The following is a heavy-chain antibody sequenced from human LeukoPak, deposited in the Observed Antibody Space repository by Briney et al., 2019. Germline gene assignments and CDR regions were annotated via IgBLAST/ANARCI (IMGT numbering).Heavy chain of an antibody. Sequence: GGSLRLSCAASGFTFSSFAMSWVRQAPGKGLEWVSSIGGTGTVTYYGDSVKGRFTISRDNSKKTVHLEMSGLRADDTAVYYCAKDLYGDGGYCFEYWGQGTLVTVSS. V-gene: IGHV3-23*01. CDR3: AKDLYGDGGYCFEY. CDR2: IGGTGTVT. CDR1: GFTFSSFA. D-gene: IGHD2-21*01. J-gene: IGHJ4*02.